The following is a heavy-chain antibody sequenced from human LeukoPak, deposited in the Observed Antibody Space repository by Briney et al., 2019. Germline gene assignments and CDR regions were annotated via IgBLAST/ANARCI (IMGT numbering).Heavy chain of an antibody. D-gene: IGHD3-10*01. Sequence: GGSLRLSCTVSGFTFNDYTMHWVRQAPGKGLEWVSRINSDGSSTSYADSVKGRFTISRDNAKNTLYLQMNSLRAEDTAVYYCARVLLWFGEPSDFDYWGQGTLVTVSS. J-gene: IGHJ4*02. CDR2: INSDGSST. CDR1: GFTFNDYT. CDR3: ARVLLWFGEPSDFDY. V-gene: IGHV3-74*01.